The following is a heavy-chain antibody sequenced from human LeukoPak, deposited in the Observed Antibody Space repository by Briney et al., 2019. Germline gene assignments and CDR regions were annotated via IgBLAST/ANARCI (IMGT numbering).Heavy chain of an antibody. V-gene: IGHV3-21*01. CDR3: ARGSGSGRYFDY. J-gene: IGHJ4*02. CDR1: GFTSSSYS. Sequence: GGSLRLSCAASGFTSSSYSINWVRQAPGKGLEWVSSISSSSSYIYYADSVKGRFTISRDNAKNSLYLQMNSLRAEDTAVYYCARGSGSGRYFDYWGQGTLVTVSS. CDR2: ISSSSSYI. D-gene: IGHD1-26*01.